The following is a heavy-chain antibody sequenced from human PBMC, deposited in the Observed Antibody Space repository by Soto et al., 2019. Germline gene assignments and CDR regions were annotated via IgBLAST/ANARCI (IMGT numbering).Heavy chain of an antibody. J-gene: IGHJ4*02. Sequence: GGSLRLSCAASGFTFSSYGMHWVRQAPGKGLEWVAVISYDGSNKYYADSVKGRFTISRDNSKNTLYLQMNSLRAEDTAVYYCATDSRTMIVVVTIMETFDYWGQGTLVTVSS. D-gene: IGHD3-22*01. V-gene: IGHV3-30*03. CDR2: ISYDGSNK. CDR3: ATDSRTMIVVVTIMETFDY. CDR1: GFTFSSYG.